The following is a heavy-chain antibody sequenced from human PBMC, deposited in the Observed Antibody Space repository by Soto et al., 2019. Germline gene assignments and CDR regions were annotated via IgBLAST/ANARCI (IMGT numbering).Heavy chain of an antibody. V-gene: IGHV3-74*01. CDR1: GFTFSSYW. J-gene: IGHJ5*02. Sequence: EVQLVESGGGLVQPGGSLRLSCAASGFTFSSYWMHWVRQAPGKGLVWVSRINSDGSSTSYADSVKGRFTISRDNAKNTLYLQMNRLSAEDTGVYYCARALPYGDYDHWGQGTLVTVAS. D-gene: IGHD4-17*01. CDR2: INSDGSST. CDR3: ARALPYGDYDH.